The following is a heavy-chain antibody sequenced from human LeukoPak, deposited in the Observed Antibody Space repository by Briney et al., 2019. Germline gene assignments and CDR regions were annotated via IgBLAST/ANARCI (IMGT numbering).Heavy chain of an antibody. J-gene: IGHJ4*02. CDR2: ISGSGGST. CDR1: GFTVSTNY. D-gene: IGHD3-22*01. V-gene: IGHV3-23*01. Sequence: GGSLRLSCAASGFTVSTNYMSWVRQAPGKGLEWVSAISGSGGSTYYADSVKGRFTISRDNSKNTLYLQMNSLRAEDTAVYYCANYYDSSGYLLFGYYFDYWGQGTLVTVSS. CDR3: ANYYDSSGYLLFGYYFDY.